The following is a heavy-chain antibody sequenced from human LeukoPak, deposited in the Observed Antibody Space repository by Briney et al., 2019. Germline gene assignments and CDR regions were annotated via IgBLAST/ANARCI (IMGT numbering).Heavy chain of an antibody. CDR2: IFYSGST. D-gene: IGHD3-10*01. J-gene: IGHJ6*03. Sequence: SETLSLTCTVSGGSISSSSYYWGWIRQPPGKGLEWIGSIFYSGSTYYNPSLKSRVTISVDTSKNQFSLKLSSVTAADTAVYYCARVCAVRGHYYYYYMDVWGKGTTVTVSS. V-gene: IGHV4-39*01. CDR3: ARVCAVRGHYYYYYMDV. CDR1: GGSISSSSYY.